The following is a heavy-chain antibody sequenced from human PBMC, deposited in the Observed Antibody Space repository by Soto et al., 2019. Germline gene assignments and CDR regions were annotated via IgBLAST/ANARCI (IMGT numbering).Heavy chain of an antibody. D-gene: IGHD6-19*01. CDR3: ARDSQQWLSHYMDV. CDR2: INPNSGGT. V-gene: IGHV1-2*04. CDR1: GYTFTGYY. J-gene: IGHJ6*03. Sequence: ASVKVSCKASGYTFTGYYMHWVRQAPGQGLEWMGWINPNSGGTNYAQKFQGWVAMTRDTSISTAYMELSRLRSDDTAVYYCARDSQQWLSHYMDVWGKGTTVTVSS.